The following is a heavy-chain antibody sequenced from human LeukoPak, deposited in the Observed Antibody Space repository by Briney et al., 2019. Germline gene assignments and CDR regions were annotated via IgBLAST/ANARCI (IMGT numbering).Heavy chain of an antibody. J-gene: IGHJ4*02. V-gene: IGHV3-21*01. CDR3: ARGIVGATFDY. Sequence: GGSLRLSCAASGFTFSSYSMNWVRQVPGKGLEWVSSISSSSSYIYYADSVKGRFTISRDNAKNSLYLQMNSLRAEDTAVYYCARGIVGATFDYWGQGTLVTVSS. CDR1: GFTFSSYS. CDR2: ISSSSSYI. D-gene: IGHD1-26*01.